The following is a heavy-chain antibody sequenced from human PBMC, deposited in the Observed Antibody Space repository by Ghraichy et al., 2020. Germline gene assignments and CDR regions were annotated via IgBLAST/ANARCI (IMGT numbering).Heavy chain of an antibody. Sequence: SQTLSLTCTVSGGSISSGGYYWSWIRQHPGKGLEWIGYIYYSGSTYYNPSLKSRVTISVDTSKNQFSLKLSSVTAADTAVYYCARSPTDSTTVTFRGYWYFDLWGRGTLVTVSS. CDR2: IYYSGST. CDR1: GGSISSGGYY. CDR3: ARSPTDSTTVTFRGYWYFDL. D-gene: IGHD4-11*01. V-gene: IGHV4-31*03. J-gene: IGHJ2*01.